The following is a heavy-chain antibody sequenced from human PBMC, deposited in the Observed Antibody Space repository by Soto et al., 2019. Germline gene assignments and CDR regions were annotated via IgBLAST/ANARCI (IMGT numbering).Heavy chain of an antibody. CDR3: ALTLESSGWPPLCPLPGY. D-gene: IGHD6-19*01. CDR2: IDWDDDK. Sequence: SGPTLVNPTQTLTLTCTFSGFSLSTSGMCVSWIRQPPGKALEWLALIDWDDDKYYSTSLKTRLTISKDTSKNQVVLTMTNMDPVDTATYYCALTLESSGWPPLCPLPGYWGQGTRVTVAS. J-gene: IGHJ4*02. CDR1: GFSLSTSGMC. V-gene: IGHV2-70*01.